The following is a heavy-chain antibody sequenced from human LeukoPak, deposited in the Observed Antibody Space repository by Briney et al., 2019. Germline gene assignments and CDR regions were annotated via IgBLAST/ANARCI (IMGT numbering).Heavy chain of an antibody. D-gene: IGHD6-13*01. CDR2: INSDGSTT. CDR3: AKERGYSSSWLNWFDP. Sequence: GGSLRLSCAASEFTFSNYWMHWVRQAPGKGLVWVSRINSDGSTTNYAGSVKGRFTISRDKSKSTLYLQMSSLRAEGTAACYCAKERGYSSSWLNWFDPWGQGTLLTVSS. V-gene: IGHV3-74*01. J-gene: IGHJ5*02. CDR1: EFTFSNYW.